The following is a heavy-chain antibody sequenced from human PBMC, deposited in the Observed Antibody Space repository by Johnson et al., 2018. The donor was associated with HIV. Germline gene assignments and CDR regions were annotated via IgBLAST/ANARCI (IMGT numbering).Heavy chain of an antibody. CDR3: AKVRLA. J-gene: IGHJ3*01. CDR2: IDWNGGRQ. V-gene: IGHV3-20*04. D-gene: IGHD3-3*02. CDR1: GFTFTNYG. Sequence: VQLVESGGVVVQPGGSLRLSCAASGFTFTNYGMHWVRQAPGKGLEWVSGIDWNGGRQGYVDSVKGRFTISRDNAKNSLYLQMNSLRAEDTALYYCAKVRLAWGQGTMVTVSS.